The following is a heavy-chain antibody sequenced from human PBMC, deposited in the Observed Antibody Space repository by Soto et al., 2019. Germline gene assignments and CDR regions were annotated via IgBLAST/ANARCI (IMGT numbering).Heavy chain of an antibody. V-gene: IGHV3-23*01. CDR3: ARRDGYGDV. D-gene: IGHD4-17*01. J-gene: IGHJ4*02. CDR1: GFSFSTYS. CDR2: LSGGGSNT. Sequence: GGSLRLSCAASGFSFSTYSMAWVRQTPGKGLAWVSGLSGGGSNTFYADSVQGRFTISVDNSKNTVYLQMNSLRVEDTAVYYCARRDGYGDVWGQGTLVTVSS.